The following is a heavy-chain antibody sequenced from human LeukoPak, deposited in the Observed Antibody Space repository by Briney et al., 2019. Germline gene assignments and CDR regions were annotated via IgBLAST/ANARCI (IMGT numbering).Heavy chain of an antibody. D-gene: IGHD4-17*01. CDR3: ARESPLRSAHI. CDR1: GGFFSSHY. V-gene: IGHV4-59*11. J-gene: IGHJ4*02. Sequence: SETLSLTCTVSGGFFSSHYWSWIRQPPGKGLEWIGYIYYSGSTNYNPSLKSRVTISVDTSKNQFSLKLSSVTAADTAVYYCARESPLRSAHIWGQGTLVTVSS. CDR2: IYYSGST.